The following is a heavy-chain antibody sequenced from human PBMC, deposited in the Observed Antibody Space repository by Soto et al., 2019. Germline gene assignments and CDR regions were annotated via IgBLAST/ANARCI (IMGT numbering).Heavy chain of an antibody. CDR2: IWYDGSIK. CDR1: GFTFSSYG. CDR3: ARRAAAGTWLDP. J-gene: IGHJ5*02. V-gene: IGHV3-33*01. Sequence: GGSLRLSCAASGFTFSSYGMHWVRQAPGKGLEWVVVIWYDGSIKYYADSVNGRFTISRYNSKNTLYLQMNSLRAEDTAVYYCARRAAAGTWLDPWGQGTLVTVSS. D-gene: IGHD6-13*01.